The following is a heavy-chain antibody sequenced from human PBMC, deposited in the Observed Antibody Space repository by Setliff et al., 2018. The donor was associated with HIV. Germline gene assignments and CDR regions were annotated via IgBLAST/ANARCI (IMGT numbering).Heavy chain of an antibody. CDR1: GFNFSDYS. V-gene: IGHV3-21*04. D-gene: IGHD3-9*01. Sequence: GGSLRLSCTASGFNFSDYSMDWVRQAPGKGLEWVASISGTGTYIYYEESLKGRFTVSRDNAKNSVYLQMNSLRAEDTAIYYCAKDVLVGGTYRLVPDYWGQGTLVTVSS. CDR2: ISGTGTYI. J-gene: IGHJ4*02. CDR3: AKDVLVGGTYRLVPDY.